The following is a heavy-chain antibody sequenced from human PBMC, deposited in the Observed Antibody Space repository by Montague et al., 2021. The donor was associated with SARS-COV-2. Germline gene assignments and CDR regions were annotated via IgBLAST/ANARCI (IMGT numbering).Heavy chain of an antibody. CDR3: ARDRSWLILGELDY. V-gene: IGHV3-30*04. Sequence: SLRLSCAASGFTFSSYAMHWVRQAPGKGLEWVAVISDDGSKKYYVDSVKGRFTISRDNSKNTLYLQMNSLRTEDTAVYYCARDRSWLILGELDYWGQGTRVTGSS. D-gene: IGHD6-19*01. CDR2: ISDDGSKK. J-gene: IGHJ4*02. CDR1: GFTFSSYA.